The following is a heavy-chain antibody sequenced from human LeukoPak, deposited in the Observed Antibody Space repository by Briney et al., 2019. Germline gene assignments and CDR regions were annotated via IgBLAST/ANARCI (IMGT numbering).Heavy chain of an antibody. Sequence: SETLSLTCAVSGGSISGYYWSWIRQPPPKGLEWIGYIRYSGTTNYSPSLKSRATISVDTSKNQFSLNLISVTAADTAIYYCARVSSGGYFHTYYFDYWGQGTLVTVSS. V-gene: IGHV4-59*01. D-gene: IGHD3-22*01. CDR3: ARVSSGGYFHTYYFDY. J-gene: IGHJ4*02. CDR1: GGSISGYY. CDR2: IRYSGTT.